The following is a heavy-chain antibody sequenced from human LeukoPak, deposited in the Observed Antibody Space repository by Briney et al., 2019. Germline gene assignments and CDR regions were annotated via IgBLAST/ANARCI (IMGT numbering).Heavy chain of an antibody. CDR1: GYSISSGYF. Sequence: PSETLSLTCAVSGYSISSGYFCGWIRQPPGKGLEWIGSFYHSGSTHYNPSLRSRVTISVDTSKNQFSLNLSSVTAADTAVYYCARHDFYSNYPHNWFDPWGQGTLVTISS. V-gene: IGHV4-38-2*01. J-gene: IGHJ5*02. CDR3: ARHDFYSNYPHNWFDP. CDR2: FYHSGST. D-gene: IGHD4-11*01.